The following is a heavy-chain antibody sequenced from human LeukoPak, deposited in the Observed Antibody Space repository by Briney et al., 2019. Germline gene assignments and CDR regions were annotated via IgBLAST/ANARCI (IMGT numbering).Heavy chain of an antibody. Sequence: SVKVSCKASGGTFSSYAISWVRQAPGQGLEWMGRIIPIFGTANYAQKFQGRVTITTDESTSTAYMELSSLRSEDTAVYYCAGTPSGAGAFDIWGQGTMVTVSS. D-gene: IGHD1-26*01. CDR2: IIPIFGTA. CDR1: GGTFSSYA. V-gene: IGHV1-69*05. J-gene: IGHJ3*02. CDR3: AGTPSGAGAFDI.